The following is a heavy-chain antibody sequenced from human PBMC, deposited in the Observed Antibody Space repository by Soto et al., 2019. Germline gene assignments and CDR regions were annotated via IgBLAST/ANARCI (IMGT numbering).Heavy chain of an antibody. J-gene: IGHJ4*02. CDR1: GGTLSNYG. V-gene: IGHV1-69*12. D-gene: IGHD2-2*01. CDR3: AREPSRYQSYYFDY. Sequence: QLHLVQSGSEVKKPGSSVRVSCTTSGGTLSNYGLSWVRLAPGQGLEWMGGILPVFGTSNYAQKFQDRLTITADESTNTAYMDLTSLTSDDTDVYYCAREPSRYQSYYFDYWGQGTLVTVSS. CDR2: ILPVFGTS.